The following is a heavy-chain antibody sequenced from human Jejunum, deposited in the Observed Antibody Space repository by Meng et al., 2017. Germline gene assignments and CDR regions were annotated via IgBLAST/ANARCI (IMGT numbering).Heavy chain of an antibody. V-gene: IGHV4-30-2*01. Sequence: QLQLQQSGSGLGKPSQTRSHTCAVSGGSINSDGFTWSWIRQPPGKGLEWIGYIYHTGSPYYNPSLKSRLTLSVDKSVNQFSLKLSSVTAADTAVYYCARMDSAVHYFDYWGQGTLVTVSS. J-gene: IGHJ4*02. CDR1: GGSINSDGFT. CDR3: ARMDSAVHYFDY. CDR2: IYHTGSP. D-gene: IGHD2-2*03.